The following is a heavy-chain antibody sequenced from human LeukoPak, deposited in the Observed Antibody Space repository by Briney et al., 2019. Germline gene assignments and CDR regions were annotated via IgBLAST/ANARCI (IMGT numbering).Heavy chain of an antibody. CDR3: VILSWVTTVTTNDNEGY. CDR1: GYTFTNYF. J-gene: IGHJ4*02. V-gene: IGHV1-2*02. D-gene: IGHD4-17*01. Sequence: GASVKLSCKASGYTFTNYFIHWVRQAPGQGLEWMGWINPNSGGTNYAQKFQGRVTMTRDTSISTAYMELSRLRSDDTAVYYCVILSWVTTVTTNDNEGYWGQGTLVTVSS. CDR2: INPNSGGT.